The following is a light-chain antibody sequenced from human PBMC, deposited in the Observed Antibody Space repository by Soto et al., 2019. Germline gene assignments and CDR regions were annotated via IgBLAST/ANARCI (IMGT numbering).Light chain of an antibody. V-gene: IGKV3-11*01. CDR3: QERGRWPPAT. CDR1: LSVGLN. Sequence: EMVLTQSPATPYLSPDESATLSCRASLSVGLNSAWYQQKSGQPPRLLIHTASSRATSLPARFSGSGSRTDFTRTISSLEPEDIAVYYGQERGRWPPATFGGGTKVEMK. J-gene: IGKJ4*01. CDR2: TAS.